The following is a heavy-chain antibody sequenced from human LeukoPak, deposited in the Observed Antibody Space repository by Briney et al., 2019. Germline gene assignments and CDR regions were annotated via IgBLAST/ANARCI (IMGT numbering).Heavy chain of an antibody. CDR3: ARLEYCSSTSCHLGWFDP. V-gene: IGHV5-51*01. CDR2: IYPGDSDT. CDR1: GYSFTSYW. Sequence: GESLKISCKGSGYSFTSYWIGWVRQMPGKGLEWMGIIYPGDSDTRYSPSFQGQVTISADKSISTAYLQWSSLKASDTAMYYCARLEYCSSTSCHLGWFDPWGQGTLVTVSS. D-gene: IGHD2-2*01. J-gene: IGHJ5*02.